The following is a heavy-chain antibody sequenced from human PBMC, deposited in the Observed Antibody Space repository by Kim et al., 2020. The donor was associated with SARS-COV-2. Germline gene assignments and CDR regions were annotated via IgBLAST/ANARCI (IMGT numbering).Heavy chain of an antibody. CDR3: ARSGTKGLNYFDY. Sequence: YPRSVKGRFTISRENAKNSLYLQMNSLRAGDTAVYYCARSGTKGLNYFDYWGQGTLVTVSS. J-gene: IGHJ4*02. D-gene: IGHD2-8*01. V-gene: IGHV3-13*01.